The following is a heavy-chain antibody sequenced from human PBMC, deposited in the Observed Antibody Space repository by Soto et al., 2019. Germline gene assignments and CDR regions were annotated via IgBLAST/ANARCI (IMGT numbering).Heavy chain of an antibody. CDR1: GFTFSSYG. V-gene: IGHV3-30*18. CDR3: AKDRGFCNGGSCYGIDY. J-gene: IGHJ4*02. Sequence: QVQLVESGGGVVQPGRSLRLSCAASGFTFSSYGMHWVRQAPGKGLEWVAVISYDGSNKYHSDSVKGRFTISRDNSKNTLFLQMNSLGAEDTAVYHCAKDRGFCNGGSCYGIDYWGQGALVTVSS. CDR2: ISYDGSNK. D-gene: IGHD2-15*01.